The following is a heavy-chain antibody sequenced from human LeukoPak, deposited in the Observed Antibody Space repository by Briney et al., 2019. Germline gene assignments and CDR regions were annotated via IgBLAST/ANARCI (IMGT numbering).Heavy chain of an antibody. CDR3: AREYSGSYSDY. CDR2: IYHSGST. V-gene: IGHV4-38-2*02. CDR1: GYSISSGYY. Sequence: SQTLSLTCTVSGYSISSGYYWGWIRQPPGKGLEWIGSIYHSGSTYYNPSLKSRVTISVDTSKNQFSLKLSSVTAADTAVYYCAREYSGSYSDYWGQGTLVTVSS. D-gene: IGHD1-26*01. J-gene: IGHJ4*02.